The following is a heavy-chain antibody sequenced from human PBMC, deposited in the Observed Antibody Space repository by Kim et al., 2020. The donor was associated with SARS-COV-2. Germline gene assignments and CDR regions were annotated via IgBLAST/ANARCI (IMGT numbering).Heavy chain of an antibody. J-gene: IGHJ4*02. CDR3: ARGGRDGYNSYFDY. Sequence: AQKFQGRVTITADESTSTAYMELSSLRSEDTAVYYCARGGRDGYNSYFDYWGQGTLVTVSS. V-gene: IGHV1-69*01. D-gene: IGHD5-12*01.